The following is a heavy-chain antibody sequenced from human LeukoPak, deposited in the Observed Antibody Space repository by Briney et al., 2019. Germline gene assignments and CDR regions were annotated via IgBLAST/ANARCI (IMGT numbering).Heavy chain of an antibody. CDR1: GGSINSYY. J-gene: IGHJ4*02. Sequence: PSETLSLTCTVSGGSINSYYWSWIRQPPGKGLEWIGYIYYSGSTSFNPSLKSRVIISVDTSKNQFSLKLSSVTAADTAVYYCARDHPPGDYWGQGTLVTVSS. CDR3: ARDHPPGDY. V-gene: IGHV4-59*01. CDR2: IYYSGST.